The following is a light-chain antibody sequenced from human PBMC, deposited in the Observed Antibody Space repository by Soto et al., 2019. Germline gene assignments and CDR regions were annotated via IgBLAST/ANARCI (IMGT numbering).Light chain of an antibody. Sequence: EIVLTQSPATLSLSPGERATLSCRASQSVSNYLAWYQQKPGQAPRLLIYDASNRATGIPARFSGSGSGTDFTLTIYSLEPADFAVYYCQQRSNWPQLTFGGGTKVEIK. CDR2: DAS. J-gene: IGKJ4*01. CDR3: QQRSNWPQLT. V-gene: IGKV3-11*01. CDR1: QSVSNY.